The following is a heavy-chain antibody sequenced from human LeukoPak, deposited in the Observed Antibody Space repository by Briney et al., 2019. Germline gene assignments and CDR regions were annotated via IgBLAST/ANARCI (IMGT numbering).Heavy chain of an antibody. Sequence: GGSLRLSCAASGFTFDDYAMHWVRQAPGKGLEWVSLISGDGGSTYYADSVKGRFTISRDNSKNSLYLQMNSLRAEDTAVYYCARYSSSSGGASHYLDYWGQGTLVTVSS. CDR1: GFTFDDYA. V-gene: IGHV3-43*02. J-gene: IGHJ4*02. CDR2: ISGDGGST. CDR3: ARYSSSSGGASHYLDY. D-gene: IGHD6-6*01.